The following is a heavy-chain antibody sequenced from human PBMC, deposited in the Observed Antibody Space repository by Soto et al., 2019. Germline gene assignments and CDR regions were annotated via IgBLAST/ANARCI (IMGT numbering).Heavy chain of an antibody. J-gene: IGHJ4*01. CDR2: IYHSGAT. D-gene: IGHD6-19*01. Sequence: QVQLQESGPGLMKPSGTLSLTCAASGGSISTNWWSWVRQPPGKGLEWIGEIYHSGATNYNPSLKNRVTMSVDKSQNHLSLNLSSVTAADTAVYYCARHIAVSGTRGFDFWGHGTLVNVSS. CDR3: ARHIAVSGTRGFDF. CDR1: GGSISTNW. V-gene: IGHV4-4*02.